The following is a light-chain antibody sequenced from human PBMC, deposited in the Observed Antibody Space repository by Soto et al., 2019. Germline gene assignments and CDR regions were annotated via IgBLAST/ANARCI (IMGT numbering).Light chain of an antibody. V-gene: IGLV2-23*01. CDR3: CSYAGSSTWV. CDR1: SSDVGSYKF. CDR2: EGS. J-gene: IGLJ1*01. Sequence: SALTQPASVSGSPGQSITISCTGTSSDVGSYKFVSWYQQHPGKAPKLMIYEGSKRPSGVSNRCSGSKSGNTASLTISGLQAEDEADYYCCSYAGSSTWVFGTGTKVTVL.